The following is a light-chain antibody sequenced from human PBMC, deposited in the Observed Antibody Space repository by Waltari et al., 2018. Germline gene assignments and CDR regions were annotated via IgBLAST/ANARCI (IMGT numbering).Light chain of an antibody. Sequence: QLVLTQSPSASASLGASVRLTCTLSSGHSSNIIAWLQQRPEKGPRYLMKVNSDGSHSRGDEIPDRFSGSSSGAEGYLTIASVQSGDEGDYYCQTGGHGTWVFGGGTKLTVL. V-gene: IGLV4-69*01. CDR3: QTGGHGTWV. J-gene: IGLJ3*02. CDR1: SGHSSNI. CDR2: VNSDGSH.